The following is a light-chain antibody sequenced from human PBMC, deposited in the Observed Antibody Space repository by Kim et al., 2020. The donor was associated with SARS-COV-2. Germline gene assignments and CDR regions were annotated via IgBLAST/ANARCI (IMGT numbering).Light chain of an antibody. CDR2: EVS. J-gene: IGLJ3*02. Sequence: GQSGTLSCTGTSSDVGGYNYVSWYQQHPGKAPKLMIYEVSKRPSGVPDRFSGSKSGNTASLTVSGLQAEDEADYYCSSYAGSNRGVFGGGTQLTVL. CDR1: SSDVGGYNY. CDR3: SSYAGSNRGV. V-gene: IGLV2-8*01.